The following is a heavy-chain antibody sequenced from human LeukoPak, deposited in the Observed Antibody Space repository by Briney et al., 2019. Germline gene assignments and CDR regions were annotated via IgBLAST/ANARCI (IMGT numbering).Heavy chain of an antibody. Sequence: SETLSLTCAVYGGSFSGYYWSWIRQPPGKGLEWIGEINHSGSTNYNPSLKSRVTISVDTSKNQFSLKLSSVTAADTAVYYCARRDLRVATNFDYWGQGTLVTVSS. CDR2: INHSGST. J-gene: IGHJ4*02. V-gene: IGHV4-34*01. CDR1: GGSFSGYY. CDR3: ARRDLRVATNFDY. D-gene: IGHD5-12*01.